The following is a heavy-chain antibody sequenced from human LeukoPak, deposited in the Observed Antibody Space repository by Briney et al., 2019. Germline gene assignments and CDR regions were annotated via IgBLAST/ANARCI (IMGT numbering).Heavy chain of an antibody. Sequence: SETLSLTCTVSGGSISSYYWSWIRQPPGEGLEWIGYIYYSGSTNYNPSLKSRVTISVDTSKNQFSLKLSSVTAADTAVYYCARGDYGDYVSVDYWGQGTLVTVSS. CDR3: ARGDYGDYVSVDY. CDR2: IYYSGST. V-gene: IGHV4-59*01. D-gene: IGHD4-17*01. J-gene: IGHJ4*02. CDR1: GGSISSYY.